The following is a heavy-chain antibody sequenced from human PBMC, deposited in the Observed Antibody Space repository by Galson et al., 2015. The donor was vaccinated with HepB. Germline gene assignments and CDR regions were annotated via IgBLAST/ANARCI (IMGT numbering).Heavy chain of an antibody. J-gene: IGHJ6*02. Sequence: SLRLSCAASGFTFSSYGMHWVRQAPGKGLEWVAVISYDGSNKYYADSVKGRFTISRDNSKNTLYLQMNSLRAEDTAVYYCAKEGSSSWYGSIQTPLNYGMDVWGQGTTVTVSS. D-gene: IGHD6-13*01. CDR1: GFTFSSYG. CDR2: ISYDGSNK. V-gene: IGHV3-30*18. CDR3: AKEGSSSWYGSIQTPLNYGMDV.